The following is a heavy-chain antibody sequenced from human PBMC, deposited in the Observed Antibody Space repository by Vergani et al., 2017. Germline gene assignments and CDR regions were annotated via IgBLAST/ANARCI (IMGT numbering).Heavy chain of an antibody. CDR2: IIGSGAST. D-gene: IGHD1-26*01. CDR1: GFTFSRYA. J-gene: IGHJ6*03. V-gene: IGHV3-23*01. CDR3: AKGGDSGSYSGHYYYMDV. Sequence: EVQLLESGGGLVQPGGSLRLSCAASGFTFSRYAMSLVRQAPGKGLEWVSAIIGSGASTYYADSVKGRFTISRDNSKNTLYLQMNSLRAEDTAVYYCAKGGDSGSYSGHYYYMDVWRKGTTVTVSS.